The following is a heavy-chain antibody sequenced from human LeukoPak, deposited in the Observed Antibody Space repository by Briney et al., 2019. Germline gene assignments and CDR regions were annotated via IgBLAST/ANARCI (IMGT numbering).Heavy chain of an antibody. CDR3: ARDDVVSRAFDI. CDR1: GGSISSGGYY. J-gene: IGHJ3*02. Sequence: SETLSLTCTVSGGSISSGGYYWSWIRQPPGKGLEWIGYIYHSGSTYYNPSLKSRVTISVDRSKNQFSLKLSSVPAADTAVYYCARDDVVSRAFDIWGPGTMVTVSS. D-gene: IGHD2-15*01. V-gene: IGHV4-30-2*01. CDR2: IYHSGST.